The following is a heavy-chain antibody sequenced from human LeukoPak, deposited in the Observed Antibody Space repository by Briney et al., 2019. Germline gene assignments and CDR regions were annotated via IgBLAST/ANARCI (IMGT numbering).Heavy chain of an antibody. V-gene: IGHV3-30*04. D-gene: IGHD5-24*01. CDR2: ISYDGSNK. J-gene: IGHJ4*02. Sequence: PGGSLRLSCAASGFTFSSYAMHWVRQAPGKGLEWVAVISYDGSNKYYADSVKGRFTISRDNSKNTLYLQMNSLRAEDTAVYYCARVRDGYNPLDYWGQGTLVTVSS. CDR1: GFTFSSYA. CDR3: ARVRDGYNPLDY.